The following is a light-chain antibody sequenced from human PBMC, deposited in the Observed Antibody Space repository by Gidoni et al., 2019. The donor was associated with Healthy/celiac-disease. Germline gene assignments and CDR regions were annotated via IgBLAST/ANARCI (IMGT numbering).Light chain of an antibody. J-gene: IGLJ2*01. CDR3: NSRDSSGNPDVV. CDR2: GKN. V-gene: IGLV3-19*01. CDR1: SLRSYY. Sequence: SSELTQDPAVSVALGQTVRITCQGDSLRSYYASWYQQKPGQAPVLVIYGKNNRPSGIPDRFSGSSSGNTASLTITGAHAEDEADYYCNSRDSSGNPDVVFGGGTKLTVL.